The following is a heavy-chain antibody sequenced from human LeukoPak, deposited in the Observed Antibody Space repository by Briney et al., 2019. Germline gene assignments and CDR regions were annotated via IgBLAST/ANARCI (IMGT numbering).Heavy chain of an antibody. V-gene: IGHV4-59*01. CDR1: GGSLSNYY. CDR2: IYYSGGT. CDR3: ARDPEFDGGHGFDH. Sequence: PSETLSLTCSVSGGSLSNYYWNWIRQPPGKGLEWIGKIYYSGGTNYNPSLQSRVTISVDTSKTQFSLKLSSVTAADTAVYYCARDPEFDGGHGFDHWGQGTLVTVSS. D-gene: IGHD4-23*01. J-gene: IGHJ4*02.